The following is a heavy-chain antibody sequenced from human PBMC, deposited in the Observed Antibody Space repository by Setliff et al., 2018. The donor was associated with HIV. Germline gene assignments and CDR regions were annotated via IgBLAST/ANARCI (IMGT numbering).Heavy chain of an antibody. CDR3: ARDIRGSNNWFDP. D-gene: IGHD3-16*01. V-gene: IGHV4-61*09. CDR2: IYTSGST. J-gene: IGHJ5*02. Sequence: PSETLSLTCTVSGGSISSGSYYWSWIRQPAGKGLEWIGHIYTSGSTNYNPSLKSRVTISVDTSKNQFSLKLSSVTAADTAVYYCARDIRGSNNWFDPWGQGTLVTVSS. CDR1: GGSISSGSYY.